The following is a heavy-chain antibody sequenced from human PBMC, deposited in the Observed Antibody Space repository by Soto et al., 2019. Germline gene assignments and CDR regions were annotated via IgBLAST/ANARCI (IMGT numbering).Heavy chain of an antibody. V-gene: IGHV1-2*02. CDR1: GYTFNRYY. Sequence: GASVKVSCKASGYTFNRYYMHWVRQAPGPGLEWMGWISPHAGGTTYAQKFQGRVTMTTDTSTSTAYMELRSLRSDDTAVYFCVRDLDGSGAYYTDYWGQGTLVTVSS. CDR3: VRDLDGSGAYYTDY. D-gene: IGHD3-10*01. CDR2: ISPHAGGT. J-gene: IGHJ4*02.